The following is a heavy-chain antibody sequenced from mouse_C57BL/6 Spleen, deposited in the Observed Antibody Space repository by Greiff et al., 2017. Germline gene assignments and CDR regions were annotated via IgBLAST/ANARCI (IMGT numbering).Heavy chain of an antibody. CDR3: TTFYGTAFFDY. D-gene: IGHD1-1*01. J-gene: IGHJ2*01. Sequence: VQLQQSGAELVRPGASVKLSCTASGFNIKDDYMHWVKQRPEQGLEWIGWIDPENGDTEYASKFQGKATITADTSSNTAYLQLSSLTSEDTAVYYCTTFYGTAFFDYWGQGTTLPVSS. CDR1: GFNIKDDY. CDR2: IDPENGDT. V-gene: IGHV14-4*01.